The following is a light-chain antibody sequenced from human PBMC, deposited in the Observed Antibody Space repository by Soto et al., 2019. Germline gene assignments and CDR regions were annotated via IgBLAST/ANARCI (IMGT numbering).Light chain of an antibody. CDR2: SNN. Sequence: QPALTQPPSASGTPGQRVTISCSGSSSNIGRNTVNWYQQLPGTAPKLLIYSNNQRPSGVPDRFSGSKSGTSASLAISGLQSEDAADYYCAAWHDSLNGPVFGGGTKVTVL. J-gene: IGLJ3*02. CDR3: AAWHDSLNGPV. V-gene: IGLV1-44*01. CDR1: SSNIGRNT.